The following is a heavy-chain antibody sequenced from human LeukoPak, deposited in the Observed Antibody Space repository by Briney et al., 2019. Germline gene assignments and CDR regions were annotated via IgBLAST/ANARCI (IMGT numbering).Heavy chain of an antibody. Sequence: SETLSLTCTVSGGSISSYYWSWIRQPPGKGLEWIGYIYYSGSTNYNPSLKSRVTISVDTSKNQFSLKLSSVTAADTAVYYCAREEQWLVTAFDIWGQGAMVTVSS. V-gene: IGHV4-59*01. D-gene: IGHD6-19*01. J-gene: IGHJ3*02. CDR2: IYYSGST. CDR1: GGSISSYY. CDR3: AREEQWLVTAFDI.